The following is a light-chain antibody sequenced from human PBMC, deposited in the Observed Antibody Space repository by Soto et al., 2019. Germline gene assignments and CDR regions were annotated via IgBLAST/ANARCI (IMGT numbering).Light chain of an antibody. V-gene: IGKV4-1*01. Sequence: DIVMTQSPDSLAVSLGERATINCKSSQSVLYSSNNQNYLDWYQQKPGQPPKLLIYWASTRESGVPDRFSGSGSGTDFTLTISSLQAEDVAVYYCQQYYSISITFGQGTRLEIE. CDR1: QSVLYSSNNQNY. J-gene: IGKJ5*01. CDR3: QQYYSISIT. CDR2: WAS.